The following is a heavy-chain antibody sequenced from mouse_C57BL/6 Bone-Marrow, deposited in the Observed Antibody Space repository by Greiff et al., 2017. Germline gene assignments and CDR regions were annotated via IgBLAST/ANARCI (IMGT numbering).Heavy chain of an antibody. CDR1: GYTFTDHT. V-gene: IGHV1-78*01. D-gene: IGHD4-1*01. J-gene: IGHJ2*01. Sequence: VQLQQSDAELVKPGASVKISCKVSGYTFTDHTIHWMKQRPEQGLEWIGYIYPRDGSTKYNEKFKGKATLTADKSSSTAYLQLNSLTSEDSAVYFCASWKANWDYFDYWGQGTTLTVTS. CDR2: IYPRDGST. CDR3: ASWKANWDYFDY.